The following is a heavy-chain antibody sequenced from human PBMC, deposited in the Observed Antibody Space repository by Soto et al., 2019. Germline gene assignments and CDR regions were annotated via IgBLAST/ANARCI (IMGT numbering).Heavy chain of an antibody. CDR2: LSDSGDSI. V-gene: IGHV3-23*01. Sequence: EVHLLESGGGLVQPGRSLRLSCTASGFTFSSHAMTWVRQAPGKGLEWVSGLSDSGDSIYYADSVKGRFTIYRDNSMNTLYLQMNPLRVEDTAVYYCAKVSSSWYAGFFDLWGQGTLVTVSS. CDR1: GFTFSSHA. J-gene: IGHJ4*02. D-gene: IGHD6-13*01. CDR3: AKVSSSWYAGFFDL.